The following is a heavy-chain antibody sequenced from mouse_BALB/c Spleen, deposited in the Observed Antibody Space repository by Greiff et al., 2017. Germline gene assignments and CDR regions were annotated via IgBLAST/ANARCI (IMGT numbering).Heavy chain of an antibody. CDR2: IHYSGST. J-gene: IGHJ1*01. D-gene: IGHD1-1*01. CDR3: AIRPYYYGSSYWYFDV. V-gene: IGHV3-1*02. CDR1: GYSITSGYS. Sequence: EVQLQQSGPDLVKPSQSLSLTCTVTGYSITSGYSWHWIRQFPGNKLEWMGYIHYSGSTNYNPSLKSRISITRDTSKNQFFLQLNSVTTEDTATYYCAIRPYYYGSSYWYFDVWGAGTTVTVSS.